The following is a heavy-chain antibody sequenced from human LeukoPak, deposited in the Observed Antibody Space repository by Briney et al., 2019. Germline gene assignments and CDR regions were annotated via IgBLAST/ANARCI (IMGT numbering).Heavy chain of an antibody. CDR2: ISGSGGST. Sequence: GGSLRLSCAASGFTFSSYAMSWVRQAPGKGLEWVSAISGSGGSTYYADSVKGRFTISRDNSKNTLYLQMNSLGAEDTAVYYCAKDDDIEQLVGYFDYWGQGTLVTVSS. CDR1: GFTFSSYA. J-gene: IGHJ4*02. D-gene: IGHD6-6*01. V-gene: IGHV3-23*01. CDR3: AKDDDIEQLVGYFDY.